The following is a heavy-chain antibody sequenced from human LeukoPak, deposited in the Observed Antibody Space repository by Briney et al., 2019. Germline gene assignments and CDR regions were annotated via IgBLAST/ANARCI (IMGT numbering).Heavy chain of an antibody. CDR3: ARALGYYDSSGYYFDY. D-gene: IGHD3-22*01. J-gene: IGHJ4*02. Sequence: SETLSLTCTVSGGSISSGDYYWSWIRQPPGKGLEWIGYIYYSGSTYYNPSLKSRVTISVDTSKNQFSLNLSSVTAADTAVYYCARALGYYDSSGYYFDYWGQGTLVTVSS. CDR2: IYYSGST. V-gene: IGHV4-30-4*01. CDR1: GGSISSGDYY.